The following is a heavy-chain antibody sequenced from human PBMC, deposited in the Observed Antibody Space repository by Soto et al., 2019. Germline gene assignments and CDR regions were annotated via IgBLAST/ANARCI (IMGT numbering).Heavy chain of an antibody. CDR2: INPSGGST. CDR1: GYTFTSYY. Sequence: QVQLVQSGAEVKKPGASVKVSCKASGYTFTSYYMHWVRQAPGQGLEWMGIINPSGGSTSYAQKFQGRVTMTRDTSTSTVYMELSSLRSEDTAVYYCARYSSSGLPGIRTYGMDVWGQGTTVTVSS. D-gene: IGHD6-6*01. V-gene: IGHV1-46*01. J-gene: IGHJ6*02. CDR3: ARYSSSGLPGIRTYGMDV.